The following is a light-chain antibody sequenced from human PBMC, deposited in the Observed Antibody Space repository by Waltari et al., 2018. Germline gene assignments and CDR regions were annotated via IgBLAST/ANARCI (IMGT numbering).Light chain of an antibody. Sequence: QSVLTQPPSVSGAPGQRVAISCTGSGPNLGGGSAVPWYQQHPGKAPKLLIYGTSTRPPGVPDRFFGSQSGTSASLAITALQAEDEAEYYCQSYDTSLSVVFGGGTKLTVL. CDR2: GTS. V-gene: IGLV1-40*01. J-gene: IGLJ2*01. CDR1: GPNLGGGSA. CDR3: QSYDTSLSVV.